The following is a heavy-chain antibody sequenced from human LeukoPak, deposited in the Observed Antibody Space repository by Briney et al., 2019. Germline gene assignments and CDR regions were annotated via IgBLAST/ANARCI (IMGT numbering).Heavy chain of an antibody. D-gene: IGHD2-2*01. Sequence: GGSLRLSCAASGFTFSSYSMNWVRQAPGKGLEWVSSISSSSYIYYADSVKGRFTISRDNAKNSLYLQMNSLRAEDTAVYYCARDLGRVVPAAMGGGYYYYYGMDVWGQGTTVTVSS. V-gene: IGHV3-21*01. CDR2: ISSSSYI. CDR1: GFTFSSYS. CDR3: ARDLGRVVPAAMGGGYYYYYGMDV. J-gene: IGHJ6*02.